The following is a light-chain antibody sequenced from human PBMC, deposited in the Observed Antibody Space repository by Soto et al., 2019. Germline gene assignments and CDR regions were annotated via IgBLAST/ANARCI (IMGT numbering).Light chain of an antibody. Sequence: QSVLSQPPSASGTPGQRVSLSCSGSHSNIGANTVNWYQHVPGAAPTLLIYTNDQRPSGVAGRFSGSKSGTSASLAISGLQSYDDGHYYCAAWDDSLNGLIFGGGTKLTVL. CDR2: TND. CDR1: HSNIGANT. J-gene: IGLJ2*01. CDR3: AAWDDSLNGLI. V-gene: IGLV1-44*01.